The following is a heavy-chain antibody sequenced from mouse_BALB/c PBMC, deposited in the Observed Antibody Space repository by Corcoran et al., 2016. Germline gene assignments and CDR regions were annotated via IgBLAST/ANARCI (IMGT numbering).Heavy chain of an antibody. V-gene: IGHV1-62-2*01. Sequence: VQLQKTGAELVKPGASVALYCEAYGYTFTEYIIHWVKQRSGQGLEWIGWFYPGSGSIKFNEKFKDKATLTADKSSSSVYIELSRLTSEDSAVYCCVIHEAYYGSYFDYWGQGTTLKVSS. J-gene: IGHJ2*01. CDR2: FYPGSGSI. CDR3: VIHEAYYGSYFDY. CDR1: GYTFTEYI. D-gene: IGHD2-10*01.